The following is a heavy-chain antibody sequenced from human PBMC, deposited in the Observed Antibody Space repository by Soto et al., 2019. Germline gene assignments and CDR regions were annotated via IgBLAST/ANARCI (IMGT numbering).Heavy chain of an antibody. Sequence: SETLSLTCVVSGGSLSDYFWSWIRQPPGMALEWIGSIYYSGSTYYNPSLKSRVTISVDTSKNQFSLKLSSVTAADTAVYYCARQLDFWSGYYTRRPWFAPWGQGTLVTVSS. J-gene: IGHJ5*02. D-gene: IGHD3-3*01. CDR1: GGSLSDYF. CDR2: IYYSGST. CDR3: ARQLDFWSGYYTRRPWFAP. V-gene: IGHV4-39*01.